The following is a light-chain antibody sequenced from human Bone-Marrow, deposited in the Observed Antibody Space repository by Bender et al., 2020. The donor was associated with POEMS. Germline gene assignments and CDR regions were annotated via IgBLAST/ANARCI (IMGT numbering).Light chain of an antibody. CDR1: SSKCGSYP. J-gene: IGLJ3*02. V-gene: IGLV1-44*01. Sequence: QSVLTQPPSASGTPGQRVTISCSGSSSKCGSYPVNWYQQRPGAAPKLVIFNNSQRPSGVPDRFSGSNSGTSASLAISGLLSDYYADFYCATWADSLNGWVFGGGTKLTVL. CDR3: ATWADSLNGWV. CDR2: NNS.